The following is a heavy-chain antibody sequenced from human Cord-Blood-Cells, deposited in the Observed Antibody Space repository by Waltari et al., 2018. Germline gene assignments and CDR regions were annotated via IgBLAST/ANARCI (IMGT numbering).Heavy chain of an antibody. Sequence: QVQLVQSGAEVKKPGASVKVSCKASGYTFTGYYMHWVRQAPGQGLEWMGWINPNSGGTNNAQKVQGWVTMTRDTSISTAYMELSRLRSDDTAVYYCARAATTNAFDIWGQGTMVTVSS. J-gene: IGHJ3*02. V-gene: IGHV1-2*04. CDR3: ARAATTNAFDI. CDR1: GYTFTGYY. D-gene: IGHD2-15*01. CDR2: INPNSGGT.